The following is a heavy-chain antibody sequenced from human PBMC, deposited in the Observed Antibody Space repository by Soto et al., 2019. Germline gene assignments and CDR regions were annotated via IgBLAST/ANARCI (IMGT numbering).Heavy chain of an antibody. Sequence: QVQLQQWGAGRLKPSETLSLTCAVYGGSFSGYYWSWIRQPPGKGLEWIGEVDHSGSTSYNPSLKSRVTISLDTSKNQFSLKLTSVTSADTAVYYCASYNGWFYRTYFDYWGQGTLVTVSS. CDR3: ASYNGWFYRTYFDY. CDR2: VDHSGST. CDR1: GGSFSGYY. V-gene: IGHV4-34*01. D-gene: IGHD6-19*01. J-gene: IGHJ4*02.